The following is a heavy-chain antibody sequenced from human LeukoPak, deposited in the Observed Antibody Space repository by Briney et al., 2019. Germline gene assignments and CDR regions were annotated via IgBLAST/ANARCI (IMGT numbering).Heavy chain of an antibody. CDR3: ARDRAHYCVLDY. CDR2: INQDGSET. CDR1: GFTFSNYW. J-gene: IGHJ4*02. D-gene: IGHD3-10*02. Sequence: GGSLRLSCAASGFTFSNYWMTWVRQAPGTGLEWVANINQDGSETFYVDSVKGRFTISRDNAKNSLYLQMNSLRDEDTAVYYCARDRAHYCVLDYWGQGALVTVSS. V-gene: IGHV3-7*01.